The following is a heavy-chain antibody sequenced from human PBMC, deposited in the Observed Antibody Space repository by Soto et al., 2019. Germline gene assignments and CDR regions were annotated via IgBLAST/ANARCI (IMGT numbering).Heavy chain of an antibody. CDR1: GGSTSPYY. Sequence: QVQLQESGPGLVKASETLSLTCTVSGGSTSPYYWSWLRQPPGKGLEWIGFIDYSGGARYNPSLKSRVTMSLDTSENQISRKLSSMTAADTTVYFCARGRPWELYDYWGQGTLVTVSS. V-gene: IGHV4-59*01. CDR2: IDYSGGA. CDR3: ARGRPWELYDY. J-gene: IGHJ4*02. D-gene: IGHD1-7*01.